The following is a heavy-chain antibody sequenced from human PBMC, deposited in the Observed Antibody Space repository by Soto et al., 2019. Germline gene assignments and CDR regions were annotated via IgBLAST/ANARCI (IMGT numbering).Heavy chain of an antibody. Sequence: QLQLQESGSGLVEPSQTLSLTCAVSGDSISSGGYSWSWIRQPPGKGLEWIGYIYASGSTYYNPSLRSRVTISVDRSKNQFSLKVTSVTAADTAVFYCARGRHNAFDIWGQGTLVTVSS. V-gene: IGHV4-30-2*01. D-gene: IGHD1-1*01. CDR2: IYASGST. CDR3: ARGRHNAFDI. CDR1: GDSISSGGYS. J-gene: IGHJ3*02.